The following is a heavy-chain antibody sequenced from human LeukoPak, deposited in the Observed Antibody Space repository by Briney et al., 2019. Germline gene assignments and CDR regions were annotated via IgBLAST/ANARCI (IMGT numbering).Heavy chain of an antibody. Sequence: GGSLRLSCAASGFTISSNYMSWVRQAPGKGLEGVSVIYSGGSTYYPDSVKGRITISSDNSKNTLYLQMNSLRAEDTAVYHCAKSPDYWGQGTLVTVSS. CDR3: AKSPDY. V-gene: IGHV3-53*05. CDR2: IYSGGST. J-gene: IGHJ4*02. CDR1: GFTISSNY.